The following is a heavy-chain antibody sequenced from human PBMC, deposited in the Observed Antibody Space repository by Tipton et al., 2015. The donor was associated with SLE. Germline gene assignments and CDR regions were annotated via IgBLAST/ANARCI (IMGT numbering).Heavy chain of an antibody. J-gene: IGHJ4*02. Sequence: GSLRLSCVVSGFTFDDYAMHWVRQAPGEGLEWVSYISGSGNTIYYTDSVKGRFTISRDNAKNSLFLQMNSLRVEDTAVYYCAREGVSSPDYWGQGTLVTVSS. V-gene: IGHV3-48*03. CDR3: AREGVSSPDY. D-gene: IGHD6-13*01. CDR1: GFTFDDYA. CDR2: ISGSGNTI.